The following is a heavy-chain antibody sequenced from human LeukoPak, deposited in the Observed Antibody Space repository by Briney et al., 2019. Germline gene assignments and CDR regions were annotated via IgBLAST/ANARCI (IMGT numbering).Heavy chain of an antibody. D-gene: IGHD1-1*01. V-gene: IGHV5-51*01. CDR3: ARLNWNHDFDY. Sequence: GESLKISCEGSGYSFTNYWIGWVRQMPGKGLEWLGFTHPGDSDTRYSPSFQGQVTISADKSISTAYIQWSSLKASDTAMYYCARLNWNHDFDYWGQGTLVTVSS. J-gene: IGHJ4*02. CDR2: THPGDSDT. CDR1: GYSFTNYW.